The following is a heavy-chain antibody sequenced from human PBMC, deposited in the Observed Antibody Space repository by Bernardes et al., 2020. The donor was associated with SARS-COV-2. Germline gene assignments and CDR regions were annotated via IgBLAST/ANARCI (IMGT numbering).Heavy chain of an antibody. J-gene: IGHJ4*01. V-gene: IGHV4-34*01. CDR3: PRVRRAAYNADY. CDR2: TNHSGST. Sequence: SNTLQVTCGFLGGFYSGDYWSWIHRRPGKGLEWIGETNHSGSTNYNPSLKSRVTISVDTFKNQFSLKLSSVTAADTAVYYCPRVRRAAYNADYWG. D-gene: IGHD6-13*01. CDR1: GGFYSGDY.